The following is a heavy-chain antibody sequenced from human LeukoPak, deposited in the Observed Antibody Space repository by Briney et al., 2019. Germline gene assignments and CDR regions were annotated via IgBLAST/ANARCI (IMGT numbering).Heavy chain of an antibody. CDR1: GYTFTSYD. CDR3: ARARRVVVTATYYFDY. Sequence: ASVKVSCKASGYTFTSYDINWVRQATGQGLERMGWMNPNSGNTGYAQKFQGRVTMTRNTSISTAYMELSSLRSEDTAVYYCARARRVVVTATYYFDYWGQGTLVTVSS. J-gene: IGHJ4*02. D-gene: IGHD2-21*02. CDR2: MNPNSGNT. V-gene: IGHV1-8*01.